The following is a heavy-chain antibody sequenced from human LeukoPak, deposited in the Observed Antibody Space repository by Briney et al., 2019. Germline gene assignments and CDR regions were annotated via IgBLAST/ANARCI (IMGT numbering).Heavy chain of an antibody. J-gene: IGHJ4*02. D-gene: IGHD6-13*01. CDR1: GYTFTGYC. V-gene: IGHV1-2*04. CDR2: INPNSGGT. Sequence: ASVKVSCKASGYTFTGYCMHWVRQAPGQGLEWMGWINPNSGGTNYAQKFQGWVTMTRDTSISTAYMELRSLRSDDTAVYYCARLKPPGIAAAGTSPFDYWGQGTLVTVSS. CDR3: ARLKPPGIAAAGTSPFDY.